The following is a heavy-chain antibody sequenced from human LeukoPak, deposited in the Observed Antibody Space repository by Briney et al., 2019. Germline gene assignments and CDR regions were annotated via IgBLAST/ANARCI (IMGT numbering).Heavy chain of an antibody. CDR2: IYPGGSDT. CDR1: GYSFTSYW. J-gene: IGHJ6*03. V-gene: IGHV5-51*01. D-gene: IGHD3-3*01. CDR3: ARAYYDFWSGYSSNYYYYMDV. Sequence: GESLKISSKGSGYSFTSYWIGWVRQMPGKGLEWMGIIYPGGSDTRYSPSFQGQVTISADKSISTAYLQWSSLKASDTAMYYCARAYYDFWSGYSSNYYYYMDVWGKGTTVTVSS.